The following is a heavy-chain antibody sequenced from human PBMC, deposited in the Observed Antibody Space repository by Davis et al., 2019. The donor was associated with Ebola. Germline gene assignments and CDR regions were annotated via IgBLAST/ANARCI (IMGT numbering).Heavy chain of an antibody. D-gene: IGHD7-27*01. CDR3: ARHTGVASLTSADY. Sequence: SETLSLTCSVSGGSISSSSYYWGWIRQPPGKGLEWIGSIYYSGSTYYNPSLKSRVTISVDTSKNQFSLKLSSVTAADTAVYYCARHTGVASLTSADYWGQGTLVTVSS. CDR2: IYYSGST. V-gene: IGHV4-39*01. J-gene: IGHJ4*02. CDR1: GGSISSSSYY.